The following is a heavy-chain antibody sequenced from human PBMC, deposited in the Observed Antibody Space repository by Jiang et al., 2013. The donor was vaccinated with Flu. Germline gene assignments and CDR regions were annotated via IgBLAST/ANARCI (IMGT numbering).Heavy chain of an antibody. D-gene: IGHD2-2*02. CDR3: ARDPYTAYFDF. J-gene: IGHJ3*01. V-gene: IGHV4-4*02. CDR1: GGSISSSNW. Sequence: GSGLVKPLRGTLSLTCAVSGGSISSSNWWSWVRQPPGKGLEWIGEIYHSGSTNYNPSLKSRVTISVDKSKNQFSLKLSSVTAADTAVYYCARDPYTAYFDFWGQGTMVTVSS. CDR2: IYHSGST.